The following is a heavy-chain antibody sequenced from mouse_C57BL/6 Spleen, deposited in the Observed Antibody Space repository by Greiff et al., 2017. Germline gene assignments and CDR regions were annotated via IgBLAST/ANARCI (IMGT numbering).Heavy chain of an antibody. J-gene: IGHJ3*01. Sequence: EVMLVESGEGLVKPGGSLKLSCAASGFTFSSYAMSWVRQTPEKRLEWVAYISSGGDYIYYADTVKGRFTISRDNARNTLYLQMSSLKSEDTAMYYGTREGRSLTGFAYWGQGTLVTVSA. CDR2: ISSGGDYI. D-gene: IGHD6-5*01. CDR1: GFTFSSYA. CDR3: TREGRSLTGFAY. V-gene: IGHV5-9-1*02.